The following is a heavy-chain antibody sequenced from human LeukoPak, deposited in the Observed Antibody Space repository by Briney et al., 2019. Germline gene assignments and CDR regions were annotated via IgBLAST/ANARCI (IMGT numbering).Heavy chain of an antibody. Sequence: PGGSLRLSCAASGFTFSSYAMHWVRQAPGKGLEWVAVISYDGSNKYYADSVKGRFTISRDNAKNSLYLQMNSLRAEDTAVYYCARGRSSQTPSLWVVVVALDAFDIWGQGTMVTVSS. CDR3: ARGRSSQTPSLWVVVVALDAFDI. J-gene: IGHJ3*02. V-gene: IGHV3-30-3*01. CDR1: GFTFSSYA. D-gene: IGHD2-15*01. CDR2: ISYDGSNK.